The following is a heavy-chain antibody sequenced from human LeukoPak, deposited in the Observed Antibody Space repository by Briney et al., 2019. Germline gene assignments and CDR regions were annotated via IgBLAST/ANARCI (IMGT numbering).Heavy chain of an antibody. Sequence: ASVKVSCKASGYTFTSYGISWVRQAPGQGLEWMGWISAYNGNTNYAQKLQGRVTMTTDTSTSTAYMELRSLRSDDTAVYYCARAIAVAGNYYYYYYGIDVWGQGTTVTVSS. V-gene: IGHV1-18*01. D-gene: IGHD6-19*01. CDR1: GYTFTSYG. J-gene: IGHJ6*02. CDR2: ISAYNGNT. CDR3: ARAIAVAGNYYYYYYGIDV.